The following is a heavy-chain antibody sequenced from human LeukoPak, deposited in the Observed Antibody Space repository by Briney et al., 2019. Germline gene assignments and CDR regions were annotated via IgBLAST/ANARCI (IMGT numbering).Heavy chain of an antibody. V-gene: IGHV4-31*03. CDR3: ARASPHDFWSGHLYDY. CDR2: IYYSGST. D-gene: IGHD3-3*01. Sequence: KTSETLSLTCTVSGGSISSGGYSWSWIRQHPGKGLEWIGYIYYSGSTYYNPSLKSRVTISVDTSKNQFSLKLSSVTAADTAVYYCARASPHDFWSGHLYDYWGQGTLVTVSS. CDR1: GGSISSGGYS. J-gene: IGHJ4*02.